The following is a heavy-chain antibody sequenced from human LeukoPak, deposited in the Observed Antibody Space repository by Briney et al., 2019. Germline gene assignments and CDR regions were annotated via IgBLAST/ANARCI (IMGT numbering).Heavy chain of an antibody. CDR3: ARRGTGHGMDV. CDR1: GFTFNNYW. D-gene: IGHD1-1*01. J-gene: IGHJ6*02. V-gene: IGHV3-74*01. Sequence: GGSLRLSCAASGFTFNNYWIHWVRQVPGKGLVWVSRINNDGSSASYVDSVKGRFTISRDNAKNTLFLQMNSLKAEDTAVYYCARRGTGHGMDVWGQGTTVIVSS. CDR2: INNDGSSA.